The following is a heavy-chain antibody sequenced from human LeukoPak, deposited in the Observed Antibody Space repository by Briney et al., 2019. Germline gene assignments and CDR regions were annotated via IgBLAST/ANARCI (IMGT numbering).Heavy chain of an antibody. J-gene: IGHJ4*02. D-gene: IGHD4-17*01. Sequence: ASVKVSCKASGHTFTSYGISWVRQAPGQGLEWMGWISAYNGNTNYAQKLQGRVTMTTDTSTSTAYMELRSLRSDDTAVYYCARKNYDYGDYYFDYWGQGTLVTVSS. CDR2: ISAYNGNT. CDR1: GHTFTSYG. V-gene: IGHV1-18*01. CDR3: ARKNYDYGDYYFDY.